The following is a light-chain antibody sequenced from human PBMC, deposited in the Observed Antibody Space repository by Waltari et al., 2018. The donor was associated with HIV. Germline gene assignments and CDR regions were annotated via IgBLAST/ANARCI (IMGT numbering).Light chain of an antibody. Sequence: QSALTQPHSVSGSPGQSLTISCTGTSTYVDTFVSWYQQHPAKAPKVIIFDVNKRPSGVPDRFSGSKSGNTASLTISGLQAEDEADYYCCSHAGNFIFVFGTGTKVTVL. CDR3: CSHAGNFIFV. J-gene: IGLJ1*01. V-gene: IGLV2-11*01. CDR1: STYVDTF. CDR2: DVN.